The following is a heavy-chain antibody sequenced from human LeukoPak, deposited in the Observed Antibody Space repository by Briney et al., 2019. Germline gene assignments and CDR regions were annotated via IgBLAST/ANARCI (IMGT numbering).Heavy chain of an antibody. CDR2: ISGSGGST. Sequence: GGSLTLSCAASGFTFRSYAMSWVRQAPGKGLEWVSGISGSGGSTSYADSVQGRFTISRDNSKNTLSLQMNSLRAEDTALYYCAKDILSSGSYYPNFDSWGQGTLVTVSS. CDR3: AKDILSSGSYYPNFDS. J-gene: IGHJ4*02. CDR1: GFTFRSYA. D-gene: IGHD1-26*01. V-gene: IGHV3-23*01.